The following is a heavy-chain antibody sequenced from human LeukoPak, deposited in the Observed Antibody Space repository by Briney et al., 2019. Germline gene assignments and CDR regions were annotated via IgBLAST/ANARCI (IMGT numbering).Heavy chain of an antibody. D-gene: IGHD6-6*01. J-gene: IGHJ5*02. Sequence: QAGGSLRLSCTASGFTFGDYAMGWFRQAPGKGLEWVGFIRSKAYGGTTEYAASVKGRFTISRDDSKSIAYLQMNSLKTEDTAVYYCTRRVEYSSSSLLYWFDPWGQGTLVTVSS. CDR3: TRRVEYSSSSLLYWFDP. CDR1: GFTFGDYA. CDR2: IRSKAYGGTT. V-gene: IGHV3-49*03.